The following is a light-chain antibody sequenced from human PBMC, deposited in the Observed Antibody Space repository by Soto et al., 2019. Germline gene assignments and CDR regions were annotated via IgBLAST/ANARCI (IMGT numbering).Light chain of an antibody. CDR1: QSISSW. CDR2: QAS. CDR3: QQYNGYSGYT. J-gene: IGKJ2*01. V-gene: IGKV1-5*03. Sequence: DIQMTQSPSTLSASVGDRVTITCRTSQSISSWLAWYQQKPGKAPKLLIYQASSLESGVPSRFSGSGSGTEFTLTISSLQPDDFATYYCQQYNGYSGYTFGQGTKLEIK.